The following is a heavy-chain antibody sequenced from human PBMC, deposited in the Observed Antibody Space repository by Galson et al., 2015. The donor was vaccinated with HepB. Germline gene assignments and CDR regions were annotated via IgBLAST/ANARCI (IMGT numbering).Heavy chain of an antibody. J-gene: IGHJ6*02. V-gene: IGHV3-30-3*01. CDR1: GFTFSSYA. CDR3: ARDSWDCSSTSCYSYYYYGMDV. CDR2: ISYDGSNK. Sequence: SLRLSCAASGFTFSSYAMHWVRQAPGKGLEWVAVISYDGSNKYYADSVKGRFTISRDNSKNTLYLQMNSLRAEDTAVYYCARDSWDCSSTSCYSYYYYGMDVWGQGTTVTVSS. D-gene: IGHD2-2*01.